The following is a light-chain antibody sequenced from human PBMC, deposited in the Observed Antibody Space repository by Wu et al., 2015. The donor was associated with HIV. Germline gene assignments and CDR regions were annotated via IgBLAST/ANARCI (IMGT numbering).Light chain of an antibody. J-gene: IGKJ4*01. CDR1: QSVRNY. V-gene: IGKV3-11*01. Sequence: PGERATLSCRASQSVRNYLAWYQQKPGQAPRLLIYDASNRATGIPTRFSGSGSGTDFALTISSLEPEDFAVYYCQQRSNWPLTFGGGTKVEIK. CDR2: DAS. CDR3: QQRSNWPLT.